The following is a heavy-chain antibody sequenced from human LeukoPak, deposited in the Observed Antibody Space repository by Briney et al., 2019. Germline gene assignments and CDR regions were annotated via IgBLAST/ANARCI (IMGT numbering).Heavy chain of an antibody. CDR2: ISGSGSTT. D-gene: IGHD1-26*01. V-gene: IGHV3-23*01. Sequence: PGGSLRLSCAASGFTFYNSGMGWVRQAPGKGLEWVSAISGSGSTTYYADSVKGRFTISRDDSKNTLYLQMNSLRAEDTAVYYCAIEQWELKYWGQGTLVTVSS. J-gene: IGHJ4*02. CDR3: AIEQWELKY. CDR1: GFTFYNSG.